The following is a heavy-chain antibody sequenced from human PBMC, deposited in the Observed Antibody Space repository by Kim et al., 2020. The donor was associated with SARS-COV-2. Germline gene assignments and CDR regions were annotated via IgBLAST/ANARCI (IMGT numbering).Heavy chain of an antibody. V-gene: IGHV1-2*02. J-gene: IGHJ6*02. Sequence: ASVKVSCKASGYTFTGYYMHWVRQAPGQGLEWMGWINPNSGGTNYAQKFQGRVTMTRDTSISTAYMELSRLRSDDTAVYYCARDPSYYDFWSGYYVPRYYYYGMDVWGQGTTVTVSS. CDR1: GYTFTGYY. CDR3: ARDPSYYDFWSGYYVPRYYYYGMDV. D-gene: IGHD3-3*01. CDR2: INPNSGGT.